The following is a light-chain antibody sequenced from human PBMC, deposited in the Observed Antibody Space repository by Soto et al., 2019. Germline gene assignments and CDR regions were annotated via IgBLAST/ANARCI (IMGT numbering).Light chain of an antibody. CDR2: GHT. V-gene: IGLV1-40*01. Sequence: QSVLTQPPSVSGAPGQRITISCSGNSANIGRGFDVHWYQQLPGTAPKLLIYGHTNRPSGVPDRFSGSKSGTSASLAITGLQAEDEADYYCDSWDNSLSVVLFGRGTKLTVL. J-gene: IGLJ2*01. CDR3: DSWDNSLSVVL. CDR1: SANIGRGFD.